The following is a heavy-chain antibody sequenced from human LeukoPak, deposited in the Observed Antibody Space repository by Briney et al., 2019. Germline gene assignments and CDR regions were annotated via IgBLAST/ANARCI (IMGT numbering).Heavy chain of an antibody. J-gene: IGHJ4*02. CDR1: GGSISSYY. CDR3: ARDEAKGIAAVGTKFDY. Sequence: SETLSLTCTVSGGSISSYYWSWIRQPAGKGLEWIGRIYTSGSTNYNPSLKSRVTMSVDTSKNQFSLKLSSVTAADTAVYYCARDEAKGIAAVGTKFDYWGQGTLVTVSS. V-gene: IGHV4-4*07. D-gene: IGHD6-13*01. CDR2: IYTSGST.